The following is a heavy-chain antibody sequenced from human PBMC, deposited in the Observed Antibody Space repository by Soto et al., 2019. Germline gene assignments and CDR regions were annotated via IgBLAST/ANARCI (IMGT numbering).Heavy chain of an antibody. CDR1: GDSISSGNYY. Sequence: SETLSLTCTVSGDSISSGNYYWSWIRQHPERGLEWIGYIYYSGTTYYKQSLESRVSISADTSENQFFLKVNSVTVADTAVYYCAWTYYNANSGPFDYWGQGTLVTVSS. V-gene: IGHV4-31*03. D-gene: IGHD3-22*01. CDR3: AWTYYNANSGPFDY. J-gene: IGHJ4*02. CDR2: IYYSGTT.